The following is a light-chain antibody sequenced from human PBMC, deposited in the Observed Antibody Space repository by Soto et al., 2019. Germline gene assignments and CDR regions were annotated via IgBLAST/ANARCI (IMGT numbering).Light chain of an antibody. CDR1: QTVSSRY. CDR3: QQYGRSPPFT. J-gene: IGKJ2*01. CDR2: GAS. V-gene: IGKV3-20*01. Sequence: EIVLTQSPGTLSLSPGERATLSCRASQTVSSRYLAWYQQKPGQAPRLLMYGASNRATGIPDRFSGSGSGTDFTPTISRLEPEDFAVYFCQQYGRSPPFTFGQGTKVDIK.